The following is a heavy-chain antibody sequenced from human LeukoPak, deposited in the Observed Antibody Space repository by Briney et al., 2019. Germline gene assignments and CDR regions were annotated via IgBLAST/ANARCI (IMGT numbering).Heavy chain of an antibody. Sequence: PSQTLSLTCTVSGGTISSGGYYWSWIPQHPGKGLKWIGYIYYSGSNNYNPSLKSRVTISVDTSKNQFSLKLSSVTAADTAVYYCARREGATFDYWGQGTLVTVSS. V-gene: IGHV4-31*03. CDR2: IYYSGSN. D-gene: IGHD1-26*01. CDR3: ARREGATFDY. J-gene: IGHJ4*02. CDR1: GGTISSGGYY.